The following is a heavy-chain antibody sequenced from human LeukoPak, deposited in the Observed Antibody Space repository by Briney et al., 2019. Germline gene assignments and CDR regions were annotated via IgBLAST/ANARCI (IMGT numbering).Heavy chain of an antibody. D-gene: IGHD3-3*01. CDR1: GGSFSGYY. V-gene: IGHV4-34*01. CDR2: INHSGST. CDR3: ARGVFGVVTS. Sequence: SETLSLTCAVYGGSFSGYYRSWIRQPPGKGLEWIGEINHSGSTNYNPSLKSRVTISVDTSKNQFSLKLSSVTAADTAVYYCARGVFGVVTSWGQRTLVTVSS. J-gene: IGHJ4*02.